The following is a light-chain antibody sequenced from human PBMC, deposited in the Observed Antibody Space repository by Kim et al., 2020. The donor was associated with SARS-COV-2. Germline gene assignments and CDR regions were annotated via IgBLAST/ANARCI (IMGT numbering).Light chain of an antibody. J-gene: IGLJ3*02. CDR3: ETWDSNTRV. V-gene: IGLV4-60*03. CDR2: LEGSGDY. CDR1: SGHTAYI. Sequence: QLVLTQSSSASASLGSSVKLTCTLSSGHTAYIVTWHQQQPGKAPRYLIKLEGSGDYTKGSGVSDRFSGSSSGPDRYHTISNVQSEDEADYYCETWDSNTRVFGGGTQLTVL.